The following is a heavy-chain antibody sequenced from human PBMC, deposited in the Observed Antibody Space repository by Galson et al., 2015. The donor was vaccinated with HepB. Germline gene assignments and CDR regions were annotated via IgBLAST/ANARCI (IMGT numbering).Heavy chain of an antibody. Sequence: SLRLSCAASGFTFSSYWMSWVRQAPGKGLEWVANIKQDGSEKYYVDSVKGRFTISRDNAKNSLYLQMNSLRAEDTAVYYCARDKWGLTPLYYFDYWGQGTLVTVSS. CDR2: IKQDGSEK. J-gene: IGHJ4*02. D-gene: IGHD7-27*01. V-gene: IGHV3-7*03. CDR1: GFTFSSYW. CDR3: ARDKWGLTPLYYFDY.